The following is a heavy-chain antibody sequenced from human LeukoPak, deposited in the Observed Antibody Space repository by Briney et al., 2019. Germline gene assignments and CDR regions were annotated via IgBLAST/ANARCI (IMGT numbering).Heavy chain of an antibody. D-gene: IGHD2/OR15-2a*01. V-gene: IGHV4-34*01. CDR2: INHSGST. CDR3: ARGFLRRWFDP. CDR1: GGSFSGYY. J-gene: IGHJ5*02. Sequence: SETLSLTCAVHGGSFSGYYWSWIRQPPGKGLEWIGEINHSGSTNYNPSLKSRVTISVDTSKNQFSLKLSSVTAADTAVYYCARGFLRRWFDPWGQGTLVTVSS.